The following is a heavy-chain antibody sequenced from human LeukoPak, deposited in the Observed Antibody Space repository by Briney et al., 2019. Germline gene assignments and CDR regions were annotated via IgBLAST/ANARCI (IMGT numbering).Heavy chain of an antibody. CDR2: ISSVSSYI. Sequence: GGSLRLSCAASGFTFSSYSMNWVRQAPGKGLEWVSSISSVSSYIYYADSVKGRFTISRDNAKNSLYLQMNSLRAEDTAVYYCAKGSRSYSSSWYRPLDYYYYYMDVWGKGTTVTVPS. CDR3: AKGSRSYSSSWYRPLDYYYYYMDV. D-gene: IGHD6-13*01. CDR1: GFTFSSYS. V-gene: IGHV3-21*04. J-gene: IGHJ6*03.